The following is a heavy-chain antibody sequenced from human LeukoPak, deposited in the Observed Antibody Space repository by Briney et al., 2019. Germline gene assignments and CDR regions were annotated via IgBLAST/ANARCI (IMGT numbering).Heavy chain of an antibody. CDR3: ARDSYDFKGYDWFDP. CDR1: GGSISSYY. Sequence: PSETLSLTCTVSGGSISSYYWSWIRQPPGKGLEWIGYIYYSGSTNYNPSLKSRVTISVDTSKNQFSLKLSSVTAADTAVYYCARDSYDFKGYDWFDPWGQGTLVTVSS. J-gene: IGHJ5*02. CDR2: IYYSGST. V-gene: IGHV4-59*01. D-gene: IGHD3/OR15-3a*01.